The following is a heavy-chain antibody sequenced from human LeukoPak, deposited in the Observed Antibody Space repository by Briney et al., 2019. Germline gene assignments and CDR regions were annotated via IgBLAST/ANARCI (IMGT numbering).Heavy chain of an antibody. V-gene: IGHV5-51*01. Sequence: GESLKISCKGSGYSLTGYWIGWVRQMPGKGLEWMGIIYPGDSDIKYSPSFQGQITISADKSISTAYLQWSSLKASDTAMYYCTRRPGGRRSPTDYWGQGTLVTVSS. J-gene: IGHJ4*02. CDR2: IYPGDSDI. CDR3: TRRPGGRRSPTDY. CDR1: GYSLTGYW. D-gene: IGHD2-15*01.